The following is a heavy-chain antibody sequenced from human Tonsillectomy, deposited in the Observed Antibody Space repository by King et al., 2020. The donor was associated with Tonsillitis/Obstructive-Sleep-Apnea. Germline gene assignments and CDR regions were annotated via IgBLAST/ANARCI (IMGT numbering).Heavy chain of an antibody. CDR1: GGTFSNYN. Sequence: QLVQSGAEVKKPGSSVRVSCRASGGTFSNYNINWVRQAPGQGLQWMGGIIPIFGTTDYAQKFQGRVTITADESTSTAYMDLSSLRSEDTAVYYWATSPANIVVVPTTLHFDYWGQGTLVTVSS. CDR2: IIPIFGTT. CDR3: ATSPANIVVVPTTLHFDY. V-gene: IGHV1-69*12. J-gene: IGHJ4*02. D-gene: IGHD2-2*01.